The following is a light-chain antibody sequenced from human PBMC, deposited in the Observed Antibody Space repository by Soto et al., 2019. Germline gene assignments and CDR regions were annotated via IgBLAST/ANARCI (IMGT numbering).Light chain of an antibody. CDR1: SSDVGGYNY. CDR3: CSYAGSSVV. Sequence: QSALTQPRSVSGSPGQSVTISCTGTSSDVGGYNYVSWYRQHPGKAPKLMIYDVSKRPSGVPDRFSGSKSGNTASLTISGLQTEDEADYYFCSYAGSSVVFGGGTKLTVL. CDR2: DVS. V-gene: IGLV2-11*01. J-gene: IGLJ2*01.